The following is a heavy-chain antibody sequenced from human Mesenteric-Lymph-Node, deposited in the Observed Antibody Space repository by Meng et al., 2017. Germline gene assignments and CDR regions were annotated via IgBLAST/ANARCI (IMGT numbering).Heavy chain of an antibody. CDR1: GYSFTSYW. D-gene: IGHD3-3*01. V-gene: IGHV5-51*01. Sequence: GESLKISCKGSGYSFTSYWIGWVRPMPGKGLEWMGIISPGDSDTRYSPSFQGQVTISADKSISTAYLQWSSLKASDTAMYYCARRGTIFGVVINPIDYWGQGTLVTVSS. J-gene: IGHJ4*02. CDR3: ARRGTIFGVVINPIDY. CDR2: ISPGDSDT.